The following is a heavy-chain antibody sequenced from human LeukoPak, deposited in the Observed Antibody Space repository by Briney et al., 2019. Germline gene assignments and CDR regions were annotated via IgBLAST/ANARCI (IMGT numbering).Heavy chain of an antibody. Sequence: GASVKVSCKASGYTFTGYYMHWVRQAPGQGLEWMGIINPSGGSTSYAQKFQGRVTMTRDTSTSTVYMELSSLRSEDTAVYYCARRQTTTDAFDIWGQGTMVTVSS. J-gene: IGHJ3*02. CDR3: ARRQTTTDAFDI. CDR1: GYTFTGYY. V-gene: IGHV1-46*01. CDR2: INPSGGST. D-gene: IGHD1-1*01.